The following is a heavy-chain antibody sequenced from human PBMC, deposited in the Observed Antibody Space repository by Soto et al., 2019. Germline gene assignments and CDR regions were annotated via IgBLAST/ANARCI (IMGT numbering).Heavy chain of an antibody. D-gene: IGHD3-10*01. CDR1: GGSFSGYY. CDR2: INHSGST. J-gene: IGHJ5*02. V-gene: IGHV4-34*01. CDR3: ARGFGMVRGAHHWFDP. Sequence: SETLSLTCAVYGGSFSGYYWSWIRQPPGKGLEWIGEINHSGSTNYNPSLKSRVTISVDTSKNQFSLKLSSVTAADTAVYYCARGFGMVRGAHHWFDPWGQGTLVTVSS.